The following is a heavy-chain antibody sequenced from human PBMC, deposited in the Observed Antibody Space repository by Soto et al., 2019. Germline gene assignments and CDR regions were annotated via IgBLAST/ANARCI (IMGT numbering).Heavy chain of an antibody. D-gene: IGHD6-19*01. CDR1: GFTFSSYA. V-gene: IGHV3-23*01. J-gene: IGHJ6*02. CDR3: AKELAPAEWLGELYYYYGMDV. CDR2: ISGSGGST. Sequence: PGGSLRLSCAASGFTFSSYAMSWVRQAPGKGLEWVSAISGSGGSTYYADSVKGRFTISRDNSKNTLYLQMNSLRAEDTAVYYCAKELAPAEWLGELYYYYGMDVWGQGTTVTVSS.